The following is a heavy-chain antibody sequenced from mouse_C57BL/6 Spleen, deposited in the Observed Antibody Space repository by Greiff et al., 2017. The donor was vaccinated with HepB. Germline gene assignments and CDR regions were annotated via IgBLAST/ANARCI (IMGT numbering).Heavy chain of an antibody. CDR1: GFNIKNTY. V-gene: IGHV14-3*01. D-gene: IGHD1-1*01. CDR3: AFYYYGSSYYAMDY. Sequence: VQLQQSVAELVRPGASVKLSCTASGFNIKNTYMHWVKQRPEQGRGWIGRFDPANGNTKYAPKFQGKATITADTSTNTAYLQLSSLTSEDTASYYCAFYYYGSSYYAMDYWGQGTSVTVSS. J-gene: IGHJ4*01. CDR2: FDPANGNT.